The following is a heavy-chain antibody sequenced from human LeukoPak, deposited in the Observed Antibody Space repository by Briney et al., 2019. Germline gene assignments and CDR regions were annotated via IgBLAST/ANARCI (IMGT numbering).Heavy chain of an antibody. CDR3: AKARPLEYSSSGDRLYFDY. Sequence: ASVKVSCKASGYTFTGYYMHWVRQAPGQGLEWMGWINPNSGGTNYAQKFQGRVTMTRDTSISTAYMELSRLRSDDTAVYYCAKARPLEYSSSGDRLYFDYWGQGTLVTVSS. J-gene: IGHJ4*02. V-gene: IGHV1-2*02. CDR2: INPNSGGT. CDR1: GYTFTGYY. D-gene: IGHD6-6*01.